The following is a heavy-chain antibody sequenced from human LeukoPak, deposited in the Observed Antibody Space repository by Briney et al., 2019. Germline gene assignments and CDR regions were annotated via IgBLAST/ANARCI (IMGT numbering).Heavy chain of an antibody. V-gene: IGHV3-48*04. CDR3: AIGVGSSGQTGDY. J-gene: IGHJ4*02. D-gene: IGHD1-26*01. CDR2: ISSSGSNI. CDR1: GFTFSIYA. Sequence: GGSLRLSCAASGFTFSIYAMHWVRQAPGKGLEWVSYISSSGSNIYYADSVKGRFTISRYNAKNSLYLQMNSLRAEDTAVYYCAIGVGSSGQTGDYWGQGTLVTVSS.